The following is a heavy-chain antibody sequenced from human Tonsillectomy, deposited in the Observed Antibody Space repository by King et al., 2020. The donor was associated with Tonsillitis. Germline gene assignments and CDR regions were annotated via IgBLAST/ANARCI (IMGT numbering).Heavy chain of an antibody. Sequence: TLTESGPALVKPTQTLTLTCTFSGFSLSTNGMCVNWIRQPPGKALEWLALIDWDDDKYYSTSLKTRLTISKDTSKNQVVLTMTNMDPVDTATYYCARTYYYGSGPRSIYFDLWGRGTLVTVSS. D-gene: IGHD3-10*01. CDR3: ARTYYYGSGPRSIYFDL. CDR2: IDWDDDK. J-gene: IGHJ2*01. V-gene: IGHV2-70*01. CDR1: GFSLSTNGMC.